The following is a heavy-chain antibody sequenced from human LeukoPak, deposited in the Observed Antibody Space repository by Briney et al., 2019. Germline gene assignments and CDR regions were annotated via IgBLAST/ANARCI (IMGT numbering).Heavy chain of an antibody. Sequence: GASVKVSCKASGYTFTGYYMHWVRQAPGQGLEWMGWINPNSGGTNYAQKFQGRVTMTRDTSISTAYMELSRLRSDDTAVYYCARSRCSSTSCYGGEWGQGTLVTVFS. D-gene: IGHD2-2*01. V-gene: IGHV1-2*02. CDR2: INPNSGGT. CDR3: ARSRCSSTSCYGGE. CDR1: GYTFTGYY. J-gene: IGHJ4*02.